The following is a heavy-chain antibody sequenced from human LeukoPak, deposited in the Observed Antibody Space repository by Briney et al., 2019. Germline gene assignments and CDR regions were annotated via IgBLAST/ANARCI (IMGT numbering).Heavy chain of an antibody. CDR3: TTDQDTAMAQPFDY. Sequence: PGGSLRLSXAASGFTFSGSAMHWVCQASGKGLEWVGRIRSKANSYATAYAASVKGRFTISRDDSKNTAYLQMNSLKTEDTAVYYCTTDQDTAMAQPFDYWGQGTLVTVSS. CDR2: IRSKANSYAT. V-gene: IGHV3-73*01. J-gene: IGHJ4*02. D-gene: IGHD5-18*01. CDR1: GFTFSGSA.